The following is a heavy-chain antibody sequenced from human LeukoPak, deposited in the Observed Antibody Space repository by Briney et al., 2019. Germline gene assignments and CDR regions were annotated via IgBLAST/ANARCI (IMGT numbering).Heavy chain of an antibody. J-gene: IGHJ4*02. D-gene: IGHD1-26*01. CDR3: ARAWDKVGNFDY. CDR1: GVSISSTSYY. Sequence: PSETLSLTCTVSGVSISSTSYYWGWIRQPPGKGLEWIGSIYYSGSMYYNPSLKSRVTISLDTSKNQFSLKLSSVTAADTAVYYCARAWDKVGNFDYWGQGTLVTVSS. CDR2: IYYSGSM. V-gene: IGHV4-39*07.